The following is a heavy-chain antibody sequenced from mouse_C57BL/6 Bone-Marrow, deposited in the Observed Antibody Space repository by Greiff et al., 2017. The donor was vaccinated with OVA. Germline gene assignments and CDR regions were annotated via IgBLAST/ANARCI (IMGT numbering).Heavy chain of an antibody. D-gene: IGHD3-2*02. CDR2: IWGVGST. Sequence: VKLQESGPGLVAPSQSLSITCTVSGFSLTSYGVDWVRQSPGKGLEWLGVIWGVGSTNYNSPLKSRPSISKDNSKGQVFLKMNSLQTDDTAMYYCASVGDGTGYGVAYWGLGTLVTVSA. V-gene: IGHV2-6*01. J-gene: IGHJ3*01. CDR3: ASVGDGTGYGVAY. CDR1: GFSLTSYG.